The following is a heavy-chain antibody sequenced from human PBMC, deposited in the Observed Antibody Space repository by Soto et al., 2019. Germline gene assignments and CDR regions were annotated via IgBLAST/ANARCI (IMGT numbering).Heavy chain of an antibody. D-gene: IGHD2-2*01. J-gene: IGHJ4*02. CDR1: GGSISSSSYY. CDR3: ARRLTLGYCSSTSCYFDY. CDR2: IYYSGST. V-gene: IGHV4-39*01. Sequence: QLQLQESGPGLVKPSETLSLTCTVSGGSISSSSYYWGWIRQPPGKGLEWIGSIYYSGSTYYNPSLKSRVTISVDTSKNQFSLKLSSVTAADTAVYYCARRLTLGYCSSTSCYFDYWGQGTLVTVSS.